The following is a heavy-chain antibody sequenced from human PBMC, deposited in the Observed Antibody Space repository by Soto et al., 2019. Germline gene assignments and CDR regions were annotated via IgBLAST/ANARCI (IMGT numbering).Heavy chain of an antibody. CDR2: ISYDGSNK. V-gene: IGHV3-30*18. Sequence: QVQLVESGGGVVQPGRSLRLSCAASGFTFSSYGMHWVRQAPGKGLEWVAVISYDGSNKYYADSVKGRFTISRDNSKNPLYLQMNSLRAEDTAVYYCAKSSGIAAAGTMSYWGQGTLVTVSS. CDR3: AKSSGIAAAGTMSY. CDR1: GFTFSSYG. D-gene: IGHD6-13*01. J-gene: IGHJ4*02.